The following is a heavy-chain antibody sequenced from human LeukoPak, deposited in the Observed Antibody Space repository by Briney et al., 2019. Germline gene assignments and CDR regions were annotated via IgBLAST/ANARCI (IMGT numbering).Heavy chain of an antibody. V-gene: IGHV4-59*01. CDR3: ARDRDSSGLRDFDL. CDR1: GGSISSYY. Sequence: SETLSLTCTVSGGSISSYYWSWIRQPPGKGLEWIGYIYYSGNTNSIPIDTSKNQFSLQLSSVTAADTAVYYCARDRDSSGLRDFDLWGRGTLVTVSA. CDR2: IYYSGNT. J-gene: IGHJ2*01. D-gene: IGHD3-22*01.